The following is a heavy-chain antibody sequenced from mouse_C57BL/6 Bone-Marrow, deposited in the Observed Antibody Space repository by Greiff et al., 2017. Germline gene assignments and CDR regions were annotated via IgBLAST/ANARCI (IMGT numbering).Heavy chain of an antibody. CDR3: ARSRSYWRPTHFDY. D-gene: IGHD2-10*01. V-gene: IGHV1-64*01. Sequence: QLQLQQPGAELVKPGASVKLSCKASGYTFTSYWMHWVKQRPGQGLEWIGMIHPNSGSTNYNEKFKSKATLTVDKSSSTAYMQLSSLTSEDSAVYYCARSRSYWRPTHFDYWGQGTTLTVSS. CDR1: GYTFTSYW. CDR2: IHPNSGST. J-gene: IGHJ2*01.